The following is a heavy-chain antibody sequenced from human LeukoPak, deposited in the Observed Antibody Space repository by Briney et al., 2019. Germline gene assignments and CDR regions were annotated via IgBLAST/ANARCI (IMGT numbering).Heavy chain of an antibody. V-gene: IGHV4-59*12. D-gene: IGHD6-19*01. CDR2: IYYSAST. J-gene: IGHJ3*02. CDR1: GGSISSYY. Sequence: SETLSLTCTVSGGSISSYYWIWIRQPPGQGPVWMGFIYYSASTNYNPSLKSRVNISADTSKNQFSLKLSSVTAADTAVYYCARNGYSSGWNGWHAFDIWGQGTMVTVSS. CDR3: ARNGYSSGWNGWHAFDI.